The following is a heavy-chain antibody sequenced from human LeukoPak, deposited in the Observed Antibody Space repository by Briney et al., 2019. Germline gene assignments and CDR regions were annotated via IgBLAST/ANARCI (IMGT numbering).Heavy chain of an antibody. CDR3: ARVGPHYYCFYMDV. J-gene: IGHJ6*03. CDR1: GFTFSSHW. V-gene: IGHV3-7*01. Sequence: GGSLRLSCAASGFTFSSHWITWVRQAPGKGLEWVANIKQDGSEKYSVDSLKGRFTISRDNAKKLLYLQMNSLRVEDTAVYYCARVGPHYYCFYMDVWGKGDTVSVSS. CDR2: IKQDGSEK.